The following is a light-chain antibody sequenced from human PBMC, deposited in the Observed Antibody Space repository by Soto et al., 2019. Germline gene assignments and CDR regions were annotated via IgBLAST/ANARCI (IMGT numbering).Light chain of an antibody. V-gene: IGKV3D-20*02. CDR1: QSVTSNY. Sequence: EIVLTQSPGTLSLSPGERATLSCGASQSVTSNYLAWYQQKPGQAPRLLIFGASIRVKGIPDRFVGSGSGTDFTLTISRLEPEDFAVYYCQQRSNWPPITFGQGTRLEIK. CDR2: GAS. CDR3: QQRSNWPPIT. J-gene: IGKJ5*01.